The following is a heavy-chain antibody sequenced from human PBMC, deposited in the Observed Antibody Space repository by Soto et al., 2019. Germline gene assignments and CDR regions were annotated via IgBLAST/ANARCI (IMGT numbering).Heavy chain of an antibody. J-gene: IGHJ3*02. D-gene: IGHD3-10*01. CDR1: GDSISSGGYY. CDR3: AREAGGGFGELSDAFDI. V-gene: IGHV4-31*03. Sequence: QVQLQESGPGLVKPSQTLSLTCTVSGDSISSGGYYWSWIRQHPGKGLEWIGYIYYSGSTYYNPSLKRRVTIPVDTYKNQFSLKLSSVTAADTAVYYCAREAGGGFGELSDAFDIWGQGTMVTVSS. CDR2: IYYSGST.